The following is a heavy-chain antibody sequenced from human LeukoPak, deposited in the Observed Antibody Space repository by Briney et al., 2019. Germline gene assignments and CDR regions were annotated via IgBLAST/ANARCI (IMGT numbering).Heavy chain of an antibody. CDR1: GGSISSYY. V-gene: IGHV4-59*08. J-gene: IGHJ4*02. CDR3: ARHLRYSGSRRACYFDY. Sequence: SSETLSLTCTVSGGSISSYYWSWIRQPPGKGLEWIGYIYYSGSTNYNPSLKSRVTISVDTSKNQFSLKLSSVTAADTAVYYCARHLRYSGSRRACYFDYWGQGTLVTVSS. CDR2: IYYSGST. D-gene: IGHD1-26*01.